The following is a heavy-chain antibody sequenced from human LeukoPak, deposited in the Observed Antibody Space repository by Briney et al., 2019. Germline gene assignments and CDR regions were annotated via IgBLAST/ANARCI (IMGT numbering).Heavy chain of an antibody. CDR1: GFTFSSYD. CDR2: IGTAGDT. V-gene: IGHV3-13*01. J-gene: IGHJ6*02. D-gene: IGHD2-2*01. Sequence: PTGGSLRLSCAASGFTFSSYDMHWVRQATGKGLEWVSAIGTAGDTYYPGSVKGRFTISRENAKNSLYLQMNSLRAEDTAVYYCARSRSYYYGMDVWGQGTTVTVSS. CDR3: ARSRSYYYGMDV.